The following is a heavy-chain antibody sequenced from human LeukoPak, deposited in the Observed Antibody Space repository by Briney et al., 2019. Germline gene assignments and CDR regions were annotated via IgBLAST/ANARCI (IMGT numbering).Heavy chain of an antibody. CDR1: GFTFSSYA. Sequence: PGRSLRLSCAASGFTFSSYAMHWVRQAPGKGLEWVAVISYDGSNKYYADSVKGRFTISRDNSKNTLYLQMNSLRAEDTAVYFCARDGGTIFGVARDFYYCMDVWGKGTTVTVSS. J-gene: IGHJ6*03. V-gene: IGHV3-30-3*01. CDR3: ARDGGTIFGVARDFYYCMDV. D-gene: IGHD3-3*01. CDR2: ISYDGSNK.